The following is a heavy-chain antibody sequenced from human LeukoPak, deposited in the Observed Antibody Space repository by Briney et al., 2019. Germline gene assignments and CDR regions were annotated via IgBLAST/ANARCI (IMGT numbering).Heavy chain of an antibody. CDR1: GGTFSSYA. J-gene: IGHJ6*03. D-gene: IGHD1-26*01. CDR3: ARGVGKAVGAKDYYYYMDV. Sequence: VASVKVSCKASGGTFSSYAISWVRQAPGQGLEWMGGIIPIFGTANYAQKFQGRVTITADESTSTAYMELSSLRSEDTAVYYCARGVGKAVGAKDYYYYMDVWGKGTTVTVSS. CDR2: IIPIFGTA. V-gene: IGHV1-69*13.